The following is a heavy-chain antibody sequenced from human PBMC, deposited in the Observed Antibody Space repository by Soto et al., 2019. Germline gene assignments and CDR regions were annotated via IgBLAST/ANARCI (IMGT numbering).Heavy chain of an antibody. V-gene: IGHV1-2*04. Sequence: ASVKVSCKASGYTFTGYYMHWVRQAPGQGLEWMGWINPNSGGTNYAQKFQGWVSMTRDTSISTAYMELSRLRSDDTAVYYCARESLGQYSSSSGYYYYGMDVWGQGTTGTVSS. CDR2: INPNSGGT. CDR1: GYTFTGYY. J-gene: IGHJ6*02. D-gene: IGHD6-6*01. CDR3: ARESLGQYSSSSGYYYYGMDV.